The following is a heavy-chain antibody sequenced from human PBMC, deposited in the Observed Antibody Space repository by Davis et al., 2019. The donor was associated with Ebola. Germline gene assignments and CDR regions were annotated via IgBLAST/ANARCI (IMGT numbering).Heavy chain of an antibody. CDR1: GYSFTSYW. V-gene: IGHV5-51*01. Sequence: KVSCKGSGYSFTSYWIGWVRQMPGKGLEWMGIIYPGDSDTRYSPSFQGQVTISADKSISTAYLQWSSLKASDTAMYYCARSEWADIVGATTGWFDPWGQGTLVTVSS. CDR3: ARSEWADIVGATTGWFDP. CDR2: IYPGDSDT. D-gene: IGHD1-26*01. J-gene: IGHJ5*02.